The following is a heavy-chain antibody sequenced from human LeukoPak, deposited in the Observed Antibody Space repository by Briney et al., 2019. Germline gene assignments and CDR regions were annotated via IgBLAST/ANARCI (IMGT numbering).Heavy chain of an antibody. V-gene: IGHV3-21*01. J-gene: IGHJ3*02. Sequence: PGGSLRLSCAASGFTFSNAWMSWVRQAPGKGLEWVSSISSSSSYIYYADSVKGRFTISRDNAKNSLYLQMNSLRAEDTAVYYCARDRPSPFDIWGQGTMVTVSS. D-gene: IGHD2-2*01. CDR2: ISSSSSYI. CDR1: GFTFSNAW. CDR3: ARDRPSPFDI.